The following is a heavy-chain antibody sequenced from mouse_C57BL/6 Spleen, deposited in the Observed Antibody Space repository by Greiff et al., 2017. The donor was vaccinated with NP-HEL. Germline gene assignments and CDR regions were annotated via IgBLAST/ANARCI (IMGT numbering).Heavy chain of an antibody. V-gene: IGHV6-6*01. CDR2: IRNKANNHAT. Sequence: EVKLEESGGGLVQPGGSMKLSCAASGFTFSDSWMDWVRQSPEKGLEWVAEIRNKANNHATYYAESVKGRFTISRDDSKSSVYLQMNSLRAEDTGIYYCTRAPYYYGSSYDYYAMDYWGQGTSVTVSS. D-gene: IGHD1-1*01. CDR3: TRAPYYYGSSYDYYAMDY. J-gene: IGHJ4*01. CDR1: GFTFSDSW.